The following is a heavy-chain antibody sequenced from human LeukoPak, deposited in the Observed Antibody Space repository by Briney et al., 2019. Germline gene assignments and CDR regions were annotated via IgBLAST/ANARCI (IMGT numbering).Heavy chain of an antibody. Sequence: GGSLRLSCAASGFTFSSYGMHWVRQAPGKGLEWVAFIRNDGSNKYYADSVKGRFTISRDNSKNMVYLQMNSLSAEDTAVYYCARGVGNSGFYPDYWGQGTLVTVSS. CDR2: IRNDGSNK. V-gene: IGHV3-30*02. CDR3: ARGVGNSGFYPDY. CDR1: GFTFSSYG. D-gene: IGHD3-22*01. J-gene: IGHJ4*02.